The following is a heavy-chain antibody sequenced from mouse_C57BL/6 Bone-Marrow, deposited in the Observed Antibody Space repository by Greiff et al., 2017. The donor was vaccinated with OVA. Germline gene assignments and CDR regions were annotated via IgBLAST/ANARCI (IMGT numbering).Heavy chain of an antibody. Sequence: VQLQQPGAELVKPGASVKLSCKASGYTFTSYWMHWVKQRPGRGLEWIGRIDPNSGGTKYNEKFKSKATLTVDKPSSAAYMQLSSLTSEDSAVYYCARDMDYGSSYEDYFDYWGQGTTLTVSS. CDR3: ARDMDYGSSYEDYFDY. CDR1: GYTFTSYW. CDR2: IDPNSGGT. D-gene: IGHD1-1*01. J-gene: IGHJ2*01. V-gene: IGHV1-72*01.